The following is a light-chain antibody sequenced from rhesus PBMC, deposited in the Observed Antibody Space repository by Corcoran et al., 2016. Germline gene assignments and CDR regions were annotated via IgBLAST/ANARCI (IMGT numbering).Light chain of an antibody. CDR3: MQSTKDPRT. CDR1: QSLLHSNGNTY. CDR2: KVT. V-gene: IGKV2S2*01. Sequence: DIVMTQTPLSLPVTPGEPASISCRSSQSLLHSNGNTYLDWYLQKQGQSPRLLIYKVTNRESGGPDRFSGSGSGIDFTLKISRVEPEDVGVYYCMQSTKDPRTFGQGTKVEIK. J-gene: IGKJ1*01.